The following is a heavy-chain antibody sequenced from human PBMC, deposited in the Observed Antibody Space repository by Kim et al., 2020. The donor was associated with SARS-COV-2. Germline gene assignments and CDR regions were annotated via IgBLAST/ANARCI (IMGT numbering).Heavy chain of an antibody. Sequence: ASVKVSCKVSGYTLTELSMHWVRQAPGKGLEWMGGFDPEDGETIYAQKFQGRVTMTEDTSTDTAYMELSSLRSEDTAVYYCATATILHYFHRAEDAFDIWGQGTMVTVSS. V-gene: IGHV1-24*01. CDR1: GYTLTELS. D-gene: IGHD3-10*01. CDR3: ATATILHYFHRAEDAFDI. CDR2: FDPEDGET. J-gene: IGHJ3*02.